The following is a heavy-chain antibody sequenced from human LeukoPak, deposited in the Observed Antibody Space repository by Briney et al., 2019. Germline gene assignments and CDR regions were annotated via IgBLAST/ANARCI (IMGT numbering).Heavy chain of an antibody. J-gene: IGHJ3*02. Sequence: GGSLRLSCAASGFTFSSYGMHWVRQAPGKGLEWVAVISYDGSNKYYADSVKGRFTISRDNSKNTLYLQMNSLRAEDTAVYYCAKVMGYCGGDCYLDAFDIWGQGTMVTVSS. CDR3: AKVMGYCGGDCYLDAFDI. CDR2: ISYDGSNK. D-gene: IGHD2-21*02. CDR1: GFTFSSYG. V-gene: IGHV3-30*18.